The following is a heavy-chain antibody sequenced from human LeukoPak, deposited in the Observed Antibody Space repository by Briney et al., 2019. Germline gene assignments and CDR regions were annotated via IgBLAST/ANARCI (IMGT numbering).Heavy chain of an antibody. V-gene: IGHV3-21*01. Sequence: GGSLRLSCAASGFTLSSYSMNWVRQAPGKGVEWVSSISSSSSYIYYADSVKGRFTISRDNAKNSLYLQMNSLRAEDTAVYYCARGGRGIVVVPAATSENIWGQGTMVTVSS. CDR2: ISSSSSYI. D-gene: IGHD2-2*01. CDR3: ARGGRGIVVVPAATSENI. CDR1: GFTLSSYS. J-gene: IGHJ3*02.